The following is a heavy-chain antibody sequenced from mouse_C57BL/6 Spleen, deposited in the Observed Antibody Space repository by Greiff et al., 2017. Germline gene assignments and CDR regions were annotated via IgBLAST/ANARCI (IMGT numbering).Heavy chain of an antibody. D-gene: IGHD1-1*01. CDR3: ATSPITTVVARAMDY. CDR1: GYTFTSYW. J-gene: IGHJ4*01. CDR2: IHPNSGST. V-gene: IGHV1-64*01. Sequence: QVQLQQPGAELVKPGASVKLSCKASGYTFTSYWMHWVKQRPGQGLEWIGMIHPNSGSTNYNEKFKSKATLTVDKSSSTAYMQLSSLTSEDSAVYYCATSPITTVVARAMDYWGQGTSVTVSS.